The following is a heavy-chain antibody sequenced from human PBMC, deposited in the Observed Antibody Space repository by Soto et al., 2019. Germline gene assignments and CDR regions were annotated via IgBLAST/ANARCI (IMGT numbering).Heavy chain of an antibody. D-gene: IGHD6-19*01. V-gene: IGHV1-3*05. CDR3: ARAVAVPADFDY. Sequence: QVQLVQSGTEEKKPGASVKVSCKASGYTFTSCAMHWVRQAPGQRLEWMGWINAGNGNTKYSQKFQGRVTITRDTSASTAYMELSSLRSEDTAVYYCARAVAVPADFDYWGQGTLVTVSS. CDR2: INAGNGNT. CDR1: GYTFTSCA. J-gene: IGHJ4*02.